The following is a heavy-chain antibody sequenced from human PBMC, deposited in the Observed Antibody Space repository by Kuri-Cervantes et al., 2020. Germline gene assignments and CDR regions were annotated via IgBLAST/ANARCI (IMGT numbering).Heavy chain of an antibody. CDR1: GYTLTELS. CDR2: FDPEDGET. V-gene: IGHV1-24*01. D-gene: IGHD3-3*01. J-gene: IGHJ4*02. Sequence: ASVKVSCKVSGYTLTELSMHWVRQAPGKGLEWMGGFDPEDGETIYAQKFQGRVTMTEDTSTDTAYMELSSLRSEDTAVYYCARDPDRYDFWSGSCDYWGQGTLVTVSS. CDR3: ARDPDRYDFWSGSCDY.